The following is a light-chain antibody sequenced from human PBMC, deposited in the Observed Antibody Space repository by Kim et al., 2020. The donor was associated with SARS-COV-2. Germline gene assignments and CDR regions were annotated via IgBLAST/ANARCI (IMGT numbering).Light chain of an antibody. CDR3: QQRNNWPRVT. V-gene: IGKV3-11*01. J-gene: IGKJ5*01. Sequence: SPGDSATLSSRASQSVSRYLACYQQNPGHAPRLLIYDASNRATGIPARFSGSGSGTDFTLTICSLEPDDFAVYYCQQRNNWPRVTFGQGTRLEIK. CDR2: DAS. CDR1: QSVSRY.